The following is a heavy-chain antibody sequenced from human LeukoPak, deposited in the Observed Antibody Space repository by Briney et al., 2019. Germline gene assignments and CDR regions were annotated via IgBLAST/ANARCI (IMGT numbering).Heavy chain of an antibody. Sequence: GGSLRLSCAASGFTFSSYAMHWVRQAPGKELEWVAVISYDGSNKYYADSVKGRFTISRDNSKNTLYLQMNSLRAEDTAVYYCARDYDASFDYWGQGTLVTVSS. CDR2: ISYDGSNK. D-gene: IGHD5-12*01. J-gene: IGHJ4*02. CDR1: GFTFSSYA. V-gene: IGHV3-30*04. CDR3: ARDYDASFDY.